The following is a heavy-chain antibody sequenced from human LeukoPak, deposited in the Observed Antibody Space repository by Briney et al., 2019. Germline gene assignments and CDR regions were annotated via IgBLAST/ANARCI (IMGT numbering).Heavy chain of an antibody. J-gene: IGHJ3*02. D-gene: IGHD3-22*01. CDR2: IYPADSDT. CDR3: ARQNYYDSSGYYGNDAFDI. V-gene: IGHV5-51*01. Sequence: GESLKISCKGSGYRFTSYWIGWVRQMPGKGLEWMGLIYPADSDTRYSPSFQGQVTISADKSISTAYLQWSSLKASDTAMYYCARQNYYDSSGYYGNDAFDIWGQGTMVTVSS. CDR1: GYRFTSYW.